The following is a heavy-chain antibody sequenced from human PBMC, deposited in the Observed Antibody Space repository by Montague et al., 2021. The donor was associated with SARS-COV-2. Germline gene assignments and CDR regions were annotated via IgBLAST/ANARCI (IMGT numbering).Heavy chain of an antibody. V-gene: IGHV3-7*01. J-gene: IGHJ6*02. CDR1: GFIFSRYC. D-gene: IGHD3-10*01. CDR3: ARVSGVWFGELPRDYFSGMDV. Sequence: SLRLSCAASGFIFSRYCMSWVRQAPGKGLEWVANIKQDGSEKFYVDSVKGRFTISRDNAKNSLFLQINSLRAEDTAVYYCARVSGVWFGELPRDYFSGMDVWGQGSTVTVSS. CDR2: IKQDGSEK.